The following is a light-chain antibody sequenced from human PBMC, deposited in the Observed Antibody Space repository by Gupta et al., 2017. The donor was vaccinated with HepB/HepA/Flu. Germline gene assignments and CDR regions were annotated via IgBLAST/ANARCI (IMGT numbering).Light chain of an antibody. CDR2: AAS. CDR3: QHEDSYPLT. Sequence: AIRMTQSPSSFSASTGDRVTITCRASQGISSYLAWYQQKPGKAPKLLIYAASTLQSGVPSRFSGSGSGTDFTLTISGRQSEDFATYYCQHEDSYPLTFGHGTKVDIK. V-gene: IGKV1-8*01. J-gene: IGKJ3*01. CDR1: QGISSY.